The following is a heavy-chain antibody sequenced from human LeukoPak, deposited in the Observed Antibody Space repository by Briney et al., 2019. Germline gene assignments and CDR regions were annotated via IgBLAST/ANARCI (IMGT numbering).Heavy chain of an antibody. V-gene: IGHV3-7*01. J-gene: IGHJ4*02. D-gene: IGHD3-10*01. Sequence: GGSLRLSCAASGFTFSSYWMSWVRQAPGKGLEWVANIKQDGSEKYYVDSVKGRFTISRDNAKNSLYLQMNSLRAEDTAVYYCARGLYYYGSGRFDYWGQGTLVTVSS. CDR1: GFTFSSYW. CDR3: ARGLYYYGSGRFDY. CDR2: IKQDGSEK.